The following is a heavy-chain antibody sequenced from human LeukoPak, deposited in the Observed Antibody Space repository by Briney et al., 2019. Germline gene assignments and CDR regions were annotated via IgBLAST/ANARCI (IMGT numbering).Heavy chain of an antibody. J-gene: IGHJ3*02. CDR3: AKDIYDSSGLTPHGAFDI. CDR2: ISWNGGTI. Sequence: PGGSLRPSCAASGFTFDDYAMPWVRQAPGKGLEWVSGISWNGGTIGYADSVKGRSTISRDSAKNSLYLQMNSLRAEDTALYYCAKDIYDSSGLTPHGAFDIWGQGAMVTVSS. V-gene: IGHV3-9*01. CDR1: GFTFDDYA. D-gene: IGHD3-22*01.